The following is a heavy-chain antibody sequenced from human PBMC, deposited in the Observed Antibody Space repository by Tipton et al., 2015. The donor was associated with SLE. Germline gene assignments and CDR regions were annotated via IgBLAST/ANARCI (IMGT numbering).Heavy chain of an antibody. V-gene: IGHV3-9*01. J-gene: IGHJ3*02. Sequence: RSLRLSCAASGFMFSNYAMSWVRQPPGKGLVWVSGISWNSGSIGYADSVKGRFTISRDNAKNSLYLQMNSLRAEDTALYYCAKGRSGWGDFDIWGQGTMVTVSS. CDR3: AKGRSGWGDFDI. D-gene: IGHD6-19*01. CDR1: GFMFSNYA. CDR2: ISWNSGSI.